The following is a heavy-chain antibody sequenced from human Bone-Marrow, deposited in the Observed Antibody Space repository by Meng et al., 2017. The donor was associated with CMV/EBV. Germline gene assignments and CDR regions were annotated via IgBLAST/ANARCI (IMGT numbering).Heavy chain of an antibody. CDR1: GFTFSSYA. Sequence: GESLKISCAASGFTFSSYAMSWVRQAPGKGLEWVSVIYSGGSSTYYADSVKGRFTISRDNSKNTLYLQMNSLRAEDTAVYYCAKEATPGYYYYGMDVWGQGTTVTVSS. CDR2: IYSGGSST. D-gene: IGHD7-27*01. J-gene: IGHJ6*02. CDR3: AKEATPGYYYYGMDV. V-gene: IGHV3-23*03.